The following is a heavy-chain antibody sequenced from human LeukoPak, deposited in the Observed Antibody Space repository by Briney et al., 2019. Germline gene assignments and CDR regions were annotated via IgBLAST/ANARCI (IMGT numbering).Heavy chain of an antibody. CDR1: GFTFRNYG. CDR3: ARDDSSSLLLEY. Sequence: GGSLRLSCAASGFTFRNYGMSWVRQAPGKGLEWVSSISSSSSYIYYADSVKGRFTISRDNAKNSLYLQMNSLRAEDTAVYYCARDDSSSLLLEYWGQGTLVTVSS. D-gene: IGHD6-6*01. V-gene: IGHV3-21*01. CDR2: ISSSSSYI. J-gene: IGHJ4*02.